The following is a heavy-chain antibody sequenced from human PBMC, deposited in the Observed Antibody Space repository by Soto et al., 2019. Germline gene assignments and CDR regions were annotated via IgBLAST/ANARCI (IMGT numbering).Heavy chain of an antibody. D-gene: IGHD2-2*01. CDR1: GGSISSYY. Sequence: SETLSLTCTVSGGSISSYYWSWIRQPPGKGLEWIGYIYYSGSTNYKPSLKSRVTISVDTSKNQFSLKLSSVTAADTAVYYCAREYCSSTTCYAAYYNYYMVGWGKGTKVTFSS. CDR2: IYYSGST. CDR3: AREYCSSTTCYAAYYNYYMVG. V-gene: IGHV4-4*08. J-gene: IGHJ6*03.